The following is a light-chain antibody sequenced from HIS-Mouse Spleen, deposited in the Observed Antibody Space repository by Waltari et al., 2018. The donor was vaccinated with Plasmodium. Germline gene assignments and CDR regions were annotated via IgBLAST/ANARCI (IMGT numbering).Light chain of an antibody. CDR2: GKN. CDR3: NSRDSSGNHWV. J-gene: IGLJ3*02. Sequence: SSELTQDPAVSVALGQTVRITCQGDSLRSYYASWYQQKPGQAPVLVIYGKNNRPSGSPDRFAGSSAGNKASLTITGAQAEDEADYYCNSRDSSGNHWVFGGGTKLTVL. V-gene: IGLV3-19*01. CDR1: SLRSYY.